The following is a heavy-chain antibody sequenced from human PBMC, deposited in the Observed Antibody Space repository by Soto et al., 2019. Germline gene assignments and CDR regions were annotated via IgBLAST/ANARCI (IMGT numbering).Heavy chain of an antibody. V-gene: IGHV4-39*01. Sequence: QLQLQESGPGLVKPSETLSLTCTVSGGSISSSSYYWGWIRQPPGKGLEWIGSIYYSGSTYYNPSLKSRVTISADTSNNHFSLQMMSVTAADTAVYYCSTHLGYYSSTTCYYEYYYYYYYMDVWGKGTTVTVSS. D-gene: IGHD2-2*01. CDR3: STHLGYYSSTTCYYEYYYYYYYMDV. CDR2: IYYSGST. J-gene: IGHJ6*03. CDR1: GGSISSSSYY.